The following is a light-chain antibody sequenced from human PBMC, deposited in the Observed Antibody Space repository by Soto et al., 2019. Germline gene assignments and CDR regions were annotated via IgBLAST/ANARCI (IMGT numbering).Light chain of an antibody. J-gene: IGKJ3*01. Sequence: EIHLTQSPSTRSASVGGRVTITCRARQNIHPWLAWFQLKPGQAPKLLVYNASSLVSGVPSRFAASGSETEFTLTIDSLQPDDFATYYCQQNNFYFGRGTKVDIK. CDR1: QNIHPW. CDR3: QQNNFY. V-gene: IGKV1-5*01. CDR2: NAS.